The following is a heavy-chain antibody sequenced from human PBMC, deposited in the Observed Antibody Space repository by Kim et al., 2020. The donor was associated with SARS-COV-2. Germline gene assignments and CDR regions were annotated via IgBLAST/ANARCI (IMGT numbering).Heavy chain of an antibody. J-gene: IGHJ4*02. D-gene: IGHD6-19*01. Sequence: YADSVKGRFTISRDNSKNTLYLQMNSLRAEDTAVYYCARDSEWLVQVVDYWGQGTLVTVSS. V-gene: IGHV3-30*01. CDR3: ARDSEWLVQVVDY.